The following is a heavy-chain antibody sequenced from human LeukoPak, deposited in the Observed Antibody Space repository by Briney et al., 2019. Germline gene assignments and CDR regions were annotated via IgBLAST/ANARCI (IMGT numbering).Heavy chain of an antibody. CDR2: ISSSSSYI. Sequence: PGGSLRLSCAASGFTFTTYWMSWVRQAPGKGLEWVSSISSSSSYIYYADSVKGRFTISRDNAKNSLYLQMNSLRAEDTAVYYCARAFGVASYYYYYMDVWGKGTTVTVSS. D-gene: IGHD3-3*01. J-gene: IGHJ6*03. CDR1: GFTFTTYW. CDR3: ARAFGVASYYYYYMDV. V-gene: IGHV3-21*01.